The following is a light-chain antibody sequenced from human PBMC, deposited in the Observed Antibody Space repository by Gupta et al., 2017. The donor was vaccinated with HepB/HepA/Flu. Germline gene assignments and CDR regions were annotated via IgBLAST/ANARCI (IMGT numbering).Light chain of an antibody. CDR2: AAS. CDR3: QQDDSYPLT. Sequence: AIRMTQSPSSFSASTGDRVTITCRASQGISSYLAWYQQKPGKAPKLLIYAASTLQSGVPSRFSGSGSGTDFTLTISCLQSEDFATYYCQQDDSYPLTIGGGTKVEIK. V-gene: IGKV1-8*01. CDR1: QGISSY. J-gene: IGKJ4*01.